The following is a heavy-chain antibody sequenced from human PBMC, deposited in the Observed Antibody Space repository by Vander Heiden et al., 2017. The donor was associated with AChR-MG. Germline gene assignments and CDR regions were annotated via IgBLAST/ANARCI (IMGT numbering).Heavy chain of an antibody. J-gene: IGHJ6*03. D-gene: IGHD2-15*01. CDR1: GGSISSGGYY. CDR2: IYYSGST. Sequence: QVQLQESGPGLVKPSQTLSLTCTVSGGSISSGGYYWSWIRQNPGKGLEWIGYIYYSGSTYYNPSLKSRVTISVDTSKNQFSLKLSSVTAADTAVYYCARVVQPSMGYYYYYMDVWGKGTTVTVSS. V-gene: IGHV4-31*03. CDR3: ARVVQPSMGYYYYYMDV.